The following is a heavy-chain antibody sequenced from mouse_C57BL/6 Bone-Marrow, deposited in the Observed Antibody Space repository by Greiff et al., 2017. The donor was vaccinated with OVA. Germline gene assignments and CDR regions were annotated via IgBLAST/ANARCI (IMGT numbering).Heavy chain of an antibody. CDR1: GYTFTSYW. CDR3: ARSGITTGEGDWYLDD. Sequence: VQLQQPGAELVKPGASVKLSCTASGYTFTSYWITWVKQRPGQGLEWIGDIYPGSGRTNYNEKFKSKATLTVDQSSSTAYMQLSSLTSEDSAVYDSARSGITTGEGDWYLDDWGKGTTVTVSS. V-gene: IGHV1-55*01. D-gene: IGHD1-1*01. J-gene: IGHJ1*03. CDR2: IYPGSGRT.